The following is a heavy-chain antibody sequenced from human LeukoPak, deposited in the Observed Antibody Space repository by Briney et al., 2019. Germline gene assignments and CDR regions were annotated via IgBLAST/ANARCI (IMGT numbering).Heavy chain of an antibody. CDR1: GGSFSGHY. V-gene: IGHV4-34*01. D-gene: IGHD2-2*02. Sequence: SETLSLTCAVYGGSFSGHYWSWIRQPPGKGLEWIGEINHSGSTNYNPSLKSRVTISVDTSKNQFSLKLSSVTAADTAVYYCARVRVVPAAIRKGWFDPWGQGTLVTVSS. CDR2: INHSGST. J-gene: IGHJ5*02. CDR3: ARVRVVPAAIRKGWFDP.